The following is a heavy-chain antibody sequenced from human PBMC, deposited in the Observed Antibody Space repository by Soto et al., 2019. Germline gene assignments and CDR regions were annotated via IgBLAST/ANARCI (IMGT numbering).Heavy chain of an antibody. CDR1: GGSISSRSYY. J-gene: IGHJ4*02. CDR2: IYYSGST. D-gene: IGHD6-6*01. CDR3: ATYSSSGAFDY. V-gene: IGHV4-39*01. Sequence: SQTLSLTCTVSGGSISSRSYYLGLIRQPPGKGLEWIGSIYYSGSTCYNPSLKSRVTISVDTSKNQFSLKLSSVTAADTAVYYCATYSSSGAFDYWGQGTLVTVSS.